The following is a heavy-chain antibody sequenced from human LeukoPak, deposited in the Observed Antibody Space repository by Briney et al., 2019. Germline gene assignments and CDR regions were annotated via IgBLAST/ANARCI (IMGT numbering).Heavy chain of an antibody. CDR1: GFTFSNSW. CDR3: SRSAYYDGSGNYYDY. J-gene: IGHJ4*02. V-gene: IGHV3-74*01. CDR2: MNSGGNMI. Sequence: PGGSLRLSCAASGFTFSNSWMHWVRQTPGKGLAWVSRMNSGGNMIYYADSVKGRFTISRDNAKNTLYLQMNGLRAEDTAVYYCSRSAYYDGSGNYYDYWGQGTLVTVSS. D-gene: IGHD3-22*01.